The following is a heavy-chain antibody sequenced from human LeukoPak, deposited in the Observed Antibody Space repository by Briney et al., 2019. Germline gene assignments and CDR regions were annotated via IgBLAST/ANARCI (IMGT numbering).Heavy chain of an antibody. J-gene: IGHJ6*03. Sequence: GGSLRLSCAASGFTFSSYWMSWVRQAPGKGLEWVANIKQDDSEKYYVDSVKGRFTISRDNAKNSLYLQMNSLRAEDTAVYYCARDEDYGGNFGLYYYYYMDVWGKGTTVTVSS. D-gene: IGHD4-23*01. CDR1: GFTFSSYW. CDR3: ARDEDYGGNFGLYYYYYMDV. CDR2: IKQDDSEK. V-gene: IGHV3-7*01.